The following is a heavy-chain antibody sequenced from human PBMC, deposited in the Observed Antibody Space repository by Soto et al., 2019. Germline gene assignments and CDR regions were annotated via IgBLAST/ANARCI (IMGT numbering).Heavy chain of an antibody. CDR2: IDPYDSYT. CDR3: AIPQLPGAGKSAMDV. Sequence: GESLKISCKGSGYNFNNYWINWVRQMPGKGLEWMGMIDPYDSYTNYSPSFQGHVTISVDTSSSTAYLQWSSLKASDTAMYYCAIPQLPGAGKSAMDVSGQGTTFTVSS. V-gene: IGHV5-10-1*01. CDR1: GYNFNNYW. D-gene: IGHD2-2*01. J-gene: IGHJ6*02.